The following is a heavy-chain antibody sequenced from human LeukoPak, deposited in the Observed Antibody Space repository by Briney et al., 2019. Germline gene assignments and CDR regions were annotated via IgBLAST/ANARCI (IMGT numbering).Heavy chain of an antibody. CDR2: FDPEDGET. CDR3: AKDLDSSGYYYPDY. Sequence: ASVKVSCKVSGYTLTELSMHWVRQAPGKGLEWMGGFDPEDGETIYAQKFQGRVTMTEDTSTDTVYMELSSLRAEDTALYYCAKDLDSSGYYYPDYWGQGTLVTVSS. CDR1: GYTLTELS. J-gene: IGHJ4*02. D-gene: IGHD3-22*01. V-gene: IGHV1-24*01.